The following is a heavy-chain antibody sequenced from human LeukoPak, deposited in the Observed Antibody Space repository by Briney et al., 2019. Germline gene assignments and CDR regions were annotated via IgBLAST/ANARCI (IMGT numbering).Heavy chain of an antibody. CDR1: GFTFSSYA. D-gene: IGHD3-16*02. J-gene: IGHJ4*02. V-gene: IGHV3-23*01. CDR3: AKDRGDYVWGSYRTSPVYYFDY. Sequence: GGSLRLSCAASGFTFSSYAMSWVRQAPGKGLEWVSAISGSGGSTYYADSVKGRFTISRDNSKNTLYLQMNSLRAEDTAVYYCAKDRGDYVWGSYRTSPVYYFDYWGQGTLVTVSS. CDR2: ISGSGGST.